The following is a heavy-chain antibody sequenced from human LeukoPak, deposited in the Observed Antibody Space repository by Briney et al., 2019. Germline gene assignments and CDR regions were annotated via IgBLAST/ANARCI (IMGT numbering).Heavy chain of an antibody. D-gene: IGHD5-24*01. V-gene: IGHV3-21*01. CDR1: GFTLSRYS. CDR2: ISSSSAYI. Sequence: PGGPLSLSCAASGFTLSRYSMNWVRQAPGKGLEWVAFISSSSAYISYADSVKGRFTISRDNAKNSLYLQMNNLRAEDTAVYYCAKKMDDAFDIWGQGTMVTVSS. CDR3: AKKMDDAFDI. J-gene: IGHJ3*02.